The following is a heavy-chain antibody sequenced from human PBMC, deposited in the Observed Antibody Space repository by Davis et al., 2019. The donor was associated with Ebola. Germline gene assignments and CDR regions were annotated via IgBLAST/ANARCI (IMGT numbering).Heavy chain of an antibody. Sequence: GGSLRLSCAASGFTFSDYYMSWIRQAPGKGLEWVSYISSSSSYTNYADSVKGRFTISRDNAKNSLYLQMNSLRAEDTAVYYCARDNGLNTIPDWYYGMDVWGQGTTVTVSS. V-gene: IGHV3-11*06. J-gene: IGHJ6*02. D-gene: IGHD3/OR15-3a*01. CDR2: ISSSSSYT. CDR3: ARDNGLNTIPDWYYGMDV. CDR1: GFTFSDYY.